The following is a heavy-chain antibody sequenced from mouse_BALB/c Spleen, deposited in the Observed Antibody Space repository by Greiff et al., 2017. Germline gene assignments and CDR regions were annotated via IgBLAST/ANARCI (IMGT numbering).Heavy chain of an antibody. J-gene: IGHJ4*01. CDR2: IYPGDGDT. V-gene: IGHV1-80*01. CDR1: GYAFSSYW. D-gene: IGHD1-1*01. Sequence: QVHVKQSGAELVRPGSSVKISCKASGYAFSSYWMNWVKQRPGQGLEWIGQIYPGDGDTNYNGKFKGKATLTADKPSSTAYMQLSSLTSEDSAVYYCTRSSPYYYAMDYWGQGTSVTVSS. CDR3: TRSSPYYYAMDY.